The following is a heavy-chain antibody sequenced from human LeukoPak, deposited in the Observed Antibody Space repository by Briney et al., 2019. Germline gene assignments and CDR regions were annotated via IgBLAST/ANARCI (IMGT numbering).Heavy chain of an antibody. CDR1: GGSFSGYY. Sequence: SETLSLTCAVYGGSFSGYYWSWIRQPPGKGLEWIGEINHSGSTNYNPSLKSRVTISVDTSKNQFSLKLSSVTAADTAVYYCARLGYCSSTSCYTRYYYYYMDVWGEGTTVTVSS. D-gene: IGHD2-2*02. CDR3: ARLGYCSSTSCYTRYYYYYMDV. J-gene: IGHJ6*03. CDR2: INHSGST. V-gene: IGHV4-34*01.